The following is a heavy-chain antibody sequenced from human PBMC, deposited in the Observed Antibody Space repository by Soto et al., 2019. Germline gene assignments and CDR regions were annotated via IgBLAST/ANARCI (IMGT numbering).Heavy chain of an antibody. Sequence: PGWSLRLSCAASGFTFSSYAMHWVRQAPGKGLEWVAVISYDGSNKYYADSVKGRFTISRDNSKNTLYLQMNSLRAEDTAVYYCARERSTVVTRPDAFDIWGQGTMVTVSS. CDR3: ARERSTVVTRPDAFDI. V-gene: IGHV3-30-3*01. CDR2: ISYDGSNK. J-gene: IGHJ3*02. CDR1: GFTFSSYA. D-gene: IGHD4-17*01.